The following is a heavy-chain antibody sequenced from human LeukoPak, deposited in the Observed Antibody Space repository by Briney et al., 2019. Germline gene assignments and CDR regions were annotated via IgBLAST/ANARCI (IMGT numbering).Heavy chain of an antibody. CDR1: GYTFPSYT. V-gene: IGHV1-3*01. D-gene: IGHD3-10*01. CDR2: INGDNGNT. J-gene: IGHJ4*02. CDR3: ARSSSGTYHY. Sequence: ASVKVSCKPSGYTFPSYTMHWLRQAPGQRPEWRGSINGDNGNTKYSEKFQDRVTFTRDTSASSAYMELSSLRSEDTAVYYCARSSSGTYHYWGQGTLVTVSS.